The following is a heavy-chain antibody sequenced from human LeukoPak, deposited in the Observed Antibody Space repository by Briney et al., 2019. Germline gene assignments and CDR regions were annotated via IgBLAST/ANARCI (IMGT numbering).Heavy chain of an antibody. J-gene: IGHJ3*01. Sequence: ASVKVSCKASGYTFTYYYIHWVRQAPGQGLECMGIINPSSGSTSYAQKFQGRVTVTRDMSTSTVYMELSRLRSDDTAVYYCARDFYSSYYYDSSGYYYDYWGQGTTVTVSS. CDR1: GYTFTYYY. V-gene: IGHV1-46*01. D-gene: IGHD3-22*01. CDR2: INPSSGST. CDR3: ARDFYSSYYYDSSGYYYDY.